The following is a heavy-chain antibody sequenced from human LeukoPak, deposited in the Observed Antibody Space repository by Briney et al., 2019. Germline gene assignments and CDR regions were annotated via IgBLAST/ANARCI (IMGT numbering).Heavy chain of an antibody. CDR2: INPSGDDT. CDR3: ARETGGDDFDLYFDY. J-gene: IGHJ4*02. Sequence: GASVKVSCTTSGYIFTNHYMHWMRQAPAQGLEWMAMINPSGDDTSYAQKFHGRVTMTRDMSTSTVYRALRSLRCEDPAVYECARETGGDDFDLYFDYWGQGSLVTVSS. V-gene: IGHV1-46*01. D-gene: IGHD3/OR15-3a*01. CDR1: GYIFTNHY.